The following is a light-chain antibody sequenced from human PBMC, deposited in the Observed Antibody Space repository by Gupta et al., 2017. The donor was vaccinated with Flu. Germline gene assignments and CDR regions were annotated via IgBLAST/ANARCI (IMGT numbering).Light chain of an antibody. CDR3: QQYNNWPPYT. V-gene: IGKV3-15*01. Sequence: APLSVSPGERATISCRASQSGSSNLAWYQQKPGQGPRLLIYGASTRATGIPARFSGSGSGTEFTLTISSLQSEDSAVYYCQQYNNWPPYTFGQGTKVEIK. CDR2: GAS. J-gene: IGKJ2*01. CDR1: QSGSSN.